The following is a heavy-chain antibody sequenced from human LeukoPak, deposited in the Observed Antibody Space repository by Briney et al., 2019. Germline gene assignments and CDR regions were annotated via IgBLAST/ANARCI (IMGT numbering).Heavy chain of an antibody. CDR1: GFTFDDYT. CDR3: TKKGYGGRFGGACFDY. J-gene: IGHJ4*02. CDR2: ISWDGETT. Sequence: PGGSLRLSCTASGFTFDDYTMHWVRQAPGKGLEWVSLISWDGETTYYADSVKGRFTISRDNSKNSLYLQMNSLRTEDTAFYYCTKKGYGGRFGGACFDYWGQGTLVTVSS. V-gene: IGHV3-43*01. D-gene: IGHD4-23*01.